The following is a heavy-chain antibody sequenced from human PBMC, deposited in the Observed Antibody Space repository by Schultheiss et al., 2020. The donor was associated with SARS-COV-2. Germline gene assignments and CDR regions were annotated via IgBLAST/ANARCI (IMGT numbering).Heavy chain of an antibody. J-gene: IGHJ4*02. CDR3: AKAPRATVVVVPAAIGRFDY. CDR1: GFTFSSYG. CDR2: ISYDGSNK. Sequence: GGSLRLSFAASGFTFSSYGMHWVRQAPGKGLEWVAVISYDGSNKYYADSVKGRFTISRDNSKNTLYLQMNSLRAEDTAVYYCAKAPRATVVVVPAAIGRFDYWGQGTLVTVSS. V-gene: IGHV3-30*18. D-gene: IGHD2-2*01.